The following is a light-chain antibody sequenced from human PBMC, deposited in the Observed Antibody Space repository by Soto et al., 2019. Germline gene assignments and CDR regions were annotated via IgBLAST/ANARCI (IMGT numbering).Light chain of an antibody. CDR1: SSDVGGYNY. Sequence: QSVLTQPASVSGSPGQSITISCTGTSSDVGGYNYVSWYQKHPGKAPKLMIYDVSNRPSGVSYRFSGSKSGNTASLTISGLQAEDEADYYCSSYTSSSALYVFGTGIKVTVL. V-gene: IGLV2-14*03. J-gene: IGLJ1*01. CDR2: DVS. CDR3: SSYTSSSALYV.